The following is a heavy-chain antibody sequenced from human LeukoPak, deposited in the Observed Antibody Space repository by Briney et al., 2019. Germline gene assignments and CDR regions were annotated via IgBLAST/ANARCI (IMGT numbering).Heavy chain of an antibody. CDR2: INSDGTIT. J-gene: IGHJ4*02. D-gene: IGHD6-19*01. CDR3: TRGIAMAGNLAEY. V-gene: IGHV3-74*01. Sequence: GSLRLSCSASGVTSRNYWMPWVRQGPGKGPVWVSRINSDGTITNYADSVKGRFTISRDNAKNTLYLQMNSLRAEDTAIYYCTRGIAMAGNLAEYWGQGTLVTVSS. CDR1: GVTSRNYW.